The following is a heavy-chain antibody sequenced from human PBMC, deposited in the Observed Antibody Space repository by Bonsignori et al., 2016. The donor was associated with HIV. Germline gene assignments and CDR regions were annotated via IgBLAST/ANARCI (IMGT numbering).Heavy chain of an antibody. CDR3: ARARYYYGLMDV. V-gene: IGHV4-30-4*01. CDR2: IFYDGST. D-gene: IGHD3-10*01. J-gene: IGHJ6*04. Sequence: WIRQPPGKGLEYIGYIFYDGSTYYNPSLKSRGSISLDTSKSQFSLNLASVTGADTAVYYCARARYYYGLMDVWGKGTTVTVSS.